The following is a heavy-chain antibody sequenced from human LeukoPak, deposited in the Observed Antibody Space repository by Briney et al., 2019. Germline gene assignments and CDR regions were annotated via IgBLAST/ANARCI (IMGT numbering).Heavy chain of an antibody. CDR3: ARVSSGYYYYYGMDV. D-gene: IGHD6-19*01. V-gene: IGHV4-59*01. J-gene: IGHJ6*02. CDR1: GGSISSYY. CDR2: IYYSGST. Sequence: SETLSLTCTVSGGSISSYYWSWIRQPPGRGLEWIGYIYYSGSTNYNPSLKSRVTISVDTSKNQFSLKLSSVTAADTAVYYCARVSSGYYYYYGMDVWGQGNTVTVSS.